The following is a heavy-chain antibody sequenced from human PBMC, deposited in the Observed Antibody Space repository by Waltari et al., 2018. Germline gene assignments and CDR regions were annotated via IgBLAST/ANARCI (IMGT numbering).Heavy chain of an antibody. CDR1: GFTFSAYA. D-gene: IGHD4-17*01. V-gene: IGHV3-30*07. CDR2: VSYDGGEK. J-gene: IGHJ2*01. CDR3: AKADFGDPFWYFDL. Sequence: QVQLVESGGGVVQPGRSLRLSCAGSGFTFSAYAMHWVRQAPGKGLEWVAVVSYDGGEKYYADSVKGRFAISRDNSQNTLDLQMNTLRAEDTAVYFCAKADFGDPFWYFDLWGRGTLVTV.